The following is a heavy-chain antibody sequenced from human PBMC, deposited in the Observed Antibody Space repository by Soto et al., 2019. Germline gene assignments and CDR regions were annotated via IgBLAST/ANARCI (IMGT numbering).Heavy chain of an antibody. CDR3: ARGFSAGKGSPPDC. Sequence: VGSLRLSCAASGFTFSSFAMSWVRQAPGKGLDWVSAISGSGGSTYSADSVKGRFTISRDNSKNTLYLQMSSLRAEDTAVYYCARGFSAGKGSPPDCWGQGSLVTVSS. D-gene: IGHD6-13*01. V-gene: IGHV3-23*01. CDR2: ISGSGGST. CDR1: GFTFSSFA. J-gene: IGHJ4*02.